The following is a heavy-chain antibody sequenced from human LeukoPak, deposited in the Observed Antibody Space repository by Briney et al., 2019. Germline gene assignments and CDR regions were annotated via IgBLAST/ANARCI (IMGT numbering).Heavy chain of an antibody. CDR3: AREYSSSWYVGWFDP. CDR1: GGPISSYY. Sequence: PSETLSLTCTVSGGPISSYYWSWIRQPPGKGLEWIGYIYYSGSTNYNPSLKSRVTISVDTSKNQFSLKLSSVTAADTAVYYCAREYSSSWYVGWFDPWGQGTLVTVSS. CDR2: IYYSGST. V-gene: IGHV4-59*01. D-gene: IGHD6-13*01. J-gene: IGHJ5*02.